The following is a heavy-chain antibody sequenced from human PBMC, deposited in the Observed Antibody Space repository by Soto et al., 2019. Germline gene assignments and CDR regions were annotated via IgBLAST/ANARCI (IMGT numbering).Heavy chain of an antibody. Sequence: QVQLVQSGAEVKKPGSSVKVSCKASGGTFSSYAISWVRQAPGQGLEWMGGIIPIFGTANYAQKFQGRVTITADDSTSTAYMGLSSLRSEDTAVYYCARAARGSWYDYYYGMDVWGQGTTVTVSS. CDR3: ARAARGSWYDYYYGMDV. J-gene: IGHJ6*02. CDR1: GGTFSSYA. CDR2: IIPIFGTA. V-gene: IGHV1-69*12. D-gene: IGHD6-13*01.